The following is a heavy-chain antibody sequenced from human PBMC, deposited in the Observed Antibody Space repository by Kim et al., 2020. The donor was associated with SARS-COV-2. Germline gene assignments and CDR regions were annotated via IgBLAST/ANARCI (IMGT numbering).Heavy chain of an antibody. J-gene: IGHJ5*02. V-gene: IGHV4-59*13. CDR2: INYSGIT. D-gene: IGHD2-15*01. CDR1: GDSISSYY. CDR3: ARDSCSGGRCYSTWFDP. Sequence: SETLSLTCTVSGDSISSYYWSWIRQPPGKGLEWIGYINYSGITCYNSSLKSRVTISVDTSKNQFSLKLNSVTAADTAVYYCARDSCSGGRCYSTWFDPWG.